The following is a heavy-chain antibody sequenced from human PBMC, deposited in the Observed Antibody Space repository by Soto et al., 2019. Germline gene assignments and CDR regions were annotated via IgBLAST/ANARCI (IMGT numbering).Heavy chain of an antibody. CDR1: GFTFSSYA. D-gene: IGHD3-22*01. CDR3: AKHPDSSGYYYYYGMDV. CDR2: ISGSGGST. Sequence: GGSLRLSCAASGFTFSSYAMSWVRQAPGKGLEWVSAISGSGGSTYYADSVKGRFTISRDNSKNTLYLQMNSLRAEDTAVYYCAKHPDSSGYYYYYGMDVWGQGTTVTVSS. J-gene: IGHJ6*02. V-gene: IGHV3-23*01.